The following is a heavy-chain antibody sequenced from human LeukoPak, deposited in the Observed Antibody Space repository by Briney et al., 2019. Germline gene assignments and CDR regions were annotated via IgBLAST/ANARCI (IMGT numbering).Heavy chain of an antibody. CDR2: IYSGGYT. J-gene: IGHJ4*02. Sequence: GGSLRLSCAASRFTFTSYAMSWVRQAPGKGLEWVSVIYSGGYTYYSDSVKGRFTISRDHSKNTLYLQMDSLRAEDTAVYYCARENGYKVFDYWGQGTLVTVSS. CDR3: ARENGYKVFDY. CDR1: RFTFTSYA. V-gene: IGHV3-53*01. D-gene: IGHD5-24*01.